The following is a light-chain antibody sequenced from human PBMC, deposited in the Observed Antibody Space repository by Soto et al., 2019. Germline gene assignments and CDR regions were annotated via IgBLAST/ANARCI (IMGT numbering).Light chain of an antibody. CDR2: KAS. CDR1: QSISNW. CDR3: QQYDRFPYT. Sequence: DIPMTQSPSTLSASVGDTVTITCRASQSISNWLAWYQQKPGQAPKLLIHKASTLESGVPSRFSGSVSGTEFTLTISSLQPDDFATFYCQQYDRFPYTFGQGTKLEIK. V-gene: IGKV1-5*03. J-gene: IGKJ2*01.